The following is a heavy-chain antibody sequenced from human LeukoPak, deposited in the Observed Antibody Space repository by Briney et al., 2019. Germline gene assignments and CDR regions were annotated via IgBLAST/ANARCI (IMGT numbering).Heavy chain of an antibody. CDR1: GFTFSSYV. V-gene: IGHV3-23*01. Sequence: GGSLRLSCAASGFTFSSYVMNWVRQAPGKGLEWVSSISDNGVTGYYADSVKGRFTISRDNSDNTVYLQMNSLRAEDTAIYYCAKAPAPYYYYYGMDVWGQGTAVTVSS. J-gene: IGHJ6*02. CDR2: ISDNGVTG. CDR3: AKAPAPYYYYYGMDV.